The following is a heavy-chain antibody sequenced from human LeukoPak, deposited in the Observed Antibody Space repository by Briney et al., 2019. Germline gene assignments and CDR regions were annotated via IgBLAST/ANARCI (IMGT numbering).Heavy chain of an antibody. D-gene: IGHD3-10*02. CDR1: GFTFSSYS. J-gene: IGHJ6*04. CDR3: AELGITMIGGV. Sequence: GGSLRLSCAASGFTFSSYSMNWVRQAPGKGLEWVSSISSSSTYIYHADSVKGRFTISRDNAKNSLYLQMNSLRAEDTAVYYCAELGITMIGGVWGKGTTVTISS. V-gene: IGHV3-21*01. CDR2: ISSSSTYI.